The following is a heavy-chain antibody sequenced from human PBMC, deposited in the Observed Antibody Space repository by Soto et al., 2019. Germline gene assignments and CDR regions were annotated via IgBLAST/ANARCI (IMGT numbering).Heavy chain of an antibody. D-gene: IGHD4-17*01. CDR2: ISYDGSNK. CDR3: ARATPKRYYYYYGMDV. J-gene: IGHJ6*02. V-gene: IGHV3-30-3*01. CDR1: GFTFSSYA. Sequence: GGSLRLSCAASGFTFSSYAMHWVRQAPGKGLEWVAVISYDGSNKYYADSVKGRFTISRDNSKNTLYLQMNSLRAEDTAVYYCARATPKRYYYYYGMDVWGQGTTVTVSS.